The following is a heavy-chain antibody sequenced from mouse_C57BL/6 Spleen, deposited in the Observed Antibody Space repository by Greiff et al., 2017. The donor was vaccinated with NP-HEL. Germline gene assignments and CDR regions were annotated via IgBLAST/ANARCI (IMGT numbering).Heavy chain of an antibody. CDR3: ARDGSYAMDY. V-gene: IGHV3-1*01. D-gene: IGHD1-1*01. CDR1: GYSITSGYD. J-gene: IGHJ4*01. CDR2: ISYSGST. Sequence: DVQLQESGPGMVKPSQSLSLTCTVTGYSITSGYDWHWIRHFPGNKLEWMGYISYSGSTNYNPSLKSRISITHDTSKNHFFLKLNSVTTEDTATYYCARDGSYAMDYWGQGTSVTVSS.